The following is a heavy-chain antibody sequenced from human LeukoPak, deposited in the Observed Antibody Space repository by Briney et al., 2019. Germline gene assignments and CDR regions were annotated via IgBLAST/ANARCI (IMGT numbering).Heavy chain of an antibody. D-gene: IGHD3-10*01. V-gene: IGHV3-21*01. CDR1: GFTFSSYS. CDR3: ARSGPTYGSGSYVHVY. J-gene: IGHJ4*02. Sequence: PGGSLRLSCAASGFTFSSYSMNWVRQAPGKGLEWVSSISSSSSYIYYADSVKGRFTISRDNAKNSLYLQMNSLRAEDTAVYNCARSGPTYGSGSYVHVYWGQGTLVTVSS. CDR2: ISSSSSYI.